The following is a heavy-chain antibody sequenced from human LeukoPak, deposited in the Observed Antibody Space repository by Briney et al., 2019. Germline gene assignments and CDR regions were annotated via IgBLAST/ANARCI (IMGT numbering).Heavy chain of an antibody. Sequence: PGASLRLSCAASGFTFNSYAMSWVRQAPGKGLEWVSSISFTETTTYYADSVKGRFTISRDNSKNTLYLQMNSLRAEDTAVYYCAKDSLGYWFYPWGQGTLVTVSS. V-gene: IGHV3-23*01. J-gene: IGHJ5*02. CDR3: AKDSLGYWFYP. CDR1: GFTFNSYA. CDR2: ISFTETTT.